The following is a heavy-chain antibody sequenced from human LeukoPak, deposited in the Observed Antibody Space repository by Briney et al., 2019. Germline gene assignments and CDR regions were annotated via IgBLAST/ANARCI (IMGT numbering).Heavy chain of an antibody. V-gene: IGHV3-48*04. D-gene: IGHD3-10*01. CDR1: GFTFSSYS. Sequence: PGGSPRLSCAASGFTFSSYSMNWVRQAPGKGLEWVSYISSSGSTIYYADSVKGRFTISRDNAKNSLYLQMNSLRAEDTAVYYCARVPAFYGSGSYRIEYFQHWGQGTLVTVSS. CDR3: ARVPAFYGSGSYRIEYFQH. CDR2: ISSSGSTI. J-gene: IGHJ1*01.